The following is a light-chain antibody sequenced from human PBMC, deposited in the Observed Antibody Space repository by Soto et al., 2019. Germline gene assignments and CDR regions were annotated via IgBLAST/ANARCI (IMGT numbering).Light chain of an antibody. Sequence: AIQMTQSPSSLSASVGDRATMTCRASQGINNKLAWYQQKPGKAPKLLIYAASNLHSGVPSRISGSGAGTDFAITISSLQPEDFATYFYLHNYNYPRTFGQGTKVE. V-gene: IGKV1-6*01. CDR3: LHNYNYPRT. CDR1: QGINNK. CDR2: AAS. J-gene: IGKJ1*01.